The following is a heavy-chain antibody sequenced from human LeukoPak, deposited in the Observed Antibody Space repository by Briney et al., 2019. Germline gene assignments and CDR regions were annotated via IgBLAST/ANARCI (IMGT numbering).Heavy chain of an antibody. V-gene: IGHV4-4*07. Sequence: PSETLSLTCTVSGGSITNYYWSWVRQPAGKGLEWVGRIYTTGTTTYNPSLKSRVTMSVDTSKNQFSLNLTSVTAADTAVYYCARDRTYGGNSGFDYWGQGTLGTVSS. CDR1: GGSITNYY. CDR2: IYTTGTT. D-gene: IGHD4-23*01. J-gene: IGHJ4*02. CDR3: ARDRTYGGNSGFDY.